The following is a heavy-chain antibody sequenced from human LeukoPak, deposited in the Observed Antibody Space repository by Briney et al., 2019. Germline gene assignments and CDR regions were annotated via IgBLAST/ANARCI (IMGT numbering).Heavy chain of an antibody. CDR3: AKDPGLLWFGELLYFDY. D-gene: IGHD3-10*01. J-gene: IGHJ4*02. Sequence: QPGGSLRLSCAASGFTFSSYAMSWVRQAPGKGLERVSAISGSGGSTYYADSVKGRFTISRDNSKNTLYLQMNSLRAEDTAVYYCAKDPGLLWFGELLYFDYWGQGTLVTVSS. CDR2: ISGSGGST. CDR1: GFTFSSYA. V-gene: IGHV3-23*01.